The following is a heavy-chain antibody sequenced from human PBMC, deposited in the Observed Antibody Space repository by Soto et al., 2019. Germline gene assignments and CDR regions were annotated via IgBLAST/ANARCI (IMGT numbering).Heavy chain of an antibody. Sequence: XGSLKLSCVAAGFSFSSYAMSWVRQAPGKGLEWLSVISGSDGSTYYAGSVKGRFTISRDNSKNTLYLQMNSLRAEDTAVYYCAKDLVAGTWAFDTWGQGTMATVSS. CDR1: GFSFSSYA. CDR2: ISGSDGST. D-gene: IGHD6-19*01. V-gene: IGHV3-23*01. J-gene: IGHJ3*02. CDR3: AKDLVAGTWAFDT.